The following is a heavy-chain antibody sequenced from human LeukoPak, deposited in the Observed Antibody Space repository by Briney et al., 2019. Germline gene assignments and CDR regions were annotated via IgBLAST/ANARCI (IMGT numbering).Heavy chain of an antibody. CDR1: GGSFGGYY. Sequence: SETLSLTCAVYGGSFGGYYWSWIRQPPGEGLEWIGEIDQGGGTNHNPSLKSRVTLSVDRSKSQFSLRLSSATAADTALYYCARAYGGRFDYWGHGALVTVSS. CDR2: IDQGGGT. J-gene: IGHJ4*01. D-gene: IGHD4-23*01. CDR3: ARAYGGRFDY. V-gene: IGHV4-34*01.